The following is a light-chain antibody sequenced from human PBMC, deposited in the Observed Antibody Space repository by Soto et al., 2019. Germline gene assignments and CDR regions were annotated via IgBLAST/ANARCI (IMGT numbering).Light chain of an antibody. V-gene: IGKV3-11*01. CDR1: QSVSSY. CDR2: DAS. Sequence: EIVLTQSPATLSLSPGERATLPCRASQSVSSYLAWYQQKPGQAPRLLIYDASNRATSIPARFSGSGSGTDFAVTTSSQEAEHFAVYYCQQRSNWPLTCGQGTKLEIK. J-gene: IGKJ2*01. CDR3: QQRSNWPLT.